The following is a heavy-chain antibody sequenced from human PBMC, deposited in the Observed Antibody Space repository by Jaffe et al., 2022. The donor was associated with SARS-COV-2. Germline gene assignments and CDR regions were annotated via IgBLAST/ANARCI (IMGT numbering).Heavy chain of an antibody. CDR2: INHSGST. CDR1: GGSFSGYY. Sequence: QVQLQQWGAGLLKPSETLSLTCAVYGGSFSGYYWSWIRQPPGKGLEWIGEINHSGSTNYNPSLKSRVTISVDTSKNQFSLKLSSVTAADTAVYYCARYCSSTSCYGDAFDIWGQGTMVTVSS. V-gene: IGHV4-34*01. CDR3: ARYCSSTSCYGDAFDI. J-gene: IGHJ3*02. D-gene: IGHD2-2*01.